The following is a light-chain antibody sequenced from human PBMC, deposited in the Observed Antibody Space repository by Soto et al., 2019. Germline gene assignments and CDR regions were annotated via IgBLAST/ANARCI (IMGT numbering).Light chain of an antibody. V-gene: IGKV3-15*01. CDR2: GAS. Sequence: EIVMTQAPATLSGSPGERATLYCRASQRVSIDLAWYQQKPGQAPRLLIYGASTRATGIPVRFRGRASGTDFTLTIISLESEDFSVYYCQQDSNSPLTFGQGTRVDIK. J-gene: IGKJ1*01. CDR3: QQDSNSPLT. CDR1: QRVSID.